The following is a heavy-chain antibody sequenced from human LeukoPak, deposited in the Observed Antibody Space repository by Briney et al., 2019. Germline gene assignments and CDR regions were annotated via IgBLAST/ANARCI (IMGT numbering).Heavy chain of an antibody. CDR2: ISGSGGST. CDR1: GFTFSSYA. CDR3: AKDPASGGWLLYPLDY. V-gene: IGHV3-23*01. J-gene: IGHJ4*02. D-gene: IGHD3-3*01. Sequence: GGSLRLSCAASGFTFSSYAMSWVRQAPGKGLEWVSAISGSGGSTYYADSVKGRFTISRDNSKNTLYLQMNSLRAEDTAVYYCAKDPASGGWLLYPLDYWGQGTLVTVSS.